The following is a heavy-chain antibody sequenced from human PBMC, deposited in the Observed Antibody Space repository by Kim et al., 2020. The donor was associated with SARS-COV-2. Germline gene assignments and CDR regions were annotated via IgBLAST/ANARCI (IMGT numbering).Heavy chain of an antibody. CDR2: IYHSGST. CDR3: ARDGARRNVERITIFGVVPPGGGMDV. CDR1: GGSISSSNW. Sequence: SETLSLTCAVSGGSISSSNWWSWVRHPPGKGLEWIGEIYHSGSTNYNPSLKSRVTISVDKSKNQFSLKLSSVTAADTTVYYCARDGARRNVERITIFGVVPPGGGMDVRGQGTTVTVS. J-gene: IGHJ6*02. V-gene: IGHV4-4*02. D-gene: IGHD3-3*01.